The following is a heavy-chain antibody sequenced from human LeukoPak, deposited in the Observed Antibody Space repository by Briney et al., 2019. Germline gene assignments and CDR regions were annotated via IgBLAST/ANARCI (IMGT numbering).Heavy chain of an antibody. J-gene: IGHJ4*02. CDR3: AREITYSQDPGYYPFDY. Sequence: GGSLRLSCAASGFIFSNYNMNWVRQAPGKGLEWVSSIRNAGSYLKYADSVKGRFTISRDNAKNSLYLQMSGLRAEDTAVYYCAREITYSQDPGYYPFDYWGQGTLVTVSS. D-gene: IGHD3-22*01. CDR2: IRNAGSYL. V-gene: IGHV3-21*01. CDR1: GFIFSNYN.